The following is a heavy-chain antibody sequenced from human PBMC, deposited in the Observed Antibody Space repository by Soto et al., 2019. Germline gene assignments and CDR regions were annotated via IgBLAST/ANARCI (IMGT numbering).Heavy chain of an antibody. CDR2: IYQSGTT. CDR3: ARRIGPTMGTSASKIYYYMDV. J-gene: IGHJ6*03. Sequence: QVQLQESGPGLVKPSGTLSLSCAVSSGSFRSPNWWSWVRQPPGRGLEWIGEIYQSGTTHYNPSLKSRVTISIDTSKNLCSLNLTSMTAADTAVYYCARRIGPTMGTSASKIYYYMDVWGKGTTVTVSS. CDR1: SGSFRSPNW. D-gene: IGHD3-10*01. V-gene: IGHV4-4*02.